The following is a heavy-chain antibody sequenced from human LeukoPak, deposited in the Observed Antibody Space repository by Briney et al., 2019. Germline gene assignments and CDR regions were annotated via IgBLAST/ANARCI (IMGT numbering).Heavy chain of an antibody. CDR3: ARLGDYGDYASDY. Sequence: GESLKISCKGSGYSFTSYCISWVRQMPGKGLEWMGRIVPSDSYTNYSPSFQGHVTISADKSISTAYLQWSSLKASDTAMYYCARLGDYGDYASDYWGQGTLVTVSS. V-gene: IGHV5-10-1*01. D-gene: IGHD4-17*01. CDR2: IVPSDSYT. J-gene: IGHJ4*02. CDR1: GYSFTSYC.